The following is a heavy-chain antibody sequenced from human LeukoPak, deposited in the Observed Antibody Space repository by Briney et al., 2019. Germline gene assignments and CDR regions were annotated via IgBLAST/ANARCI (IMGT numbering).Heavy chain of an antibody. J-gene: IGHJ4*02. CDR2: IWYDGSNK. Sequence: GGSLRLSCATSGFTFSNYAMSWVRQAPGKGLEWVAVIWYDGSNKYYADSVKGRFTISRDNSKNTLYLQMNSLRAEDTAVYYCARSNVDTAMVNSYYFDYWGQGTLVTVSS. D-gene: IGHD5-18*01. CDR3: ARSNVDTAMVNSYYFDY. CDR1: GFTFSNYA. V-gene: IGHV3-33*08.